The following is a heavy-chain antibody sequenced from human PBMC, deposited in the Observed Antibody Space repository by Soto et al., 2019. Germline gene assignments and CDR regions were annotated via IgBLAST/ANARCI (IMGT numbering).Heavy chain of an antibody. Sequence: GPPVKVSCKASGGTFSSYAISWVRQAPGQGLEWMGGIIPIFGTANYAQKFQGRVTITADESTSTAYMELSSLRSEDTAVYYCARGSLTIFGVVTYYGMDVWGQGTTVTVSS. CDR3: ARGSLTIFGVVTYYGMDV. J-gene: IGHJ6*02. V-gene: IGHV1-69*13. CDR2: IIPIFGTA. D-gene: IGHD3-3*01. CDR1: GGTFSSYA.